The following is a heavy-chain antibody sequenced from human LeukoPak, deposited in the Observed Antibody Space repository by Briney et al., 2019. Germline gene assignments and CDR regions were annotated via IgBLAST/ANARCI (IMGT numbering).Heavy chain of an antibody. Sequence: SETLSLTCTVSGDSISSSNYYWGWVRQPPGKGLEWIGSIYYSGSTYYNPSLKSRVTISVDTSKNQFSLKLSSVTATDTAVYYCARRHSNSWVFDYWGQGTLVTVSS. V-gene: IGHV4-39*01. J-gene: IGHJ4*02. CDR3: ARRHSNSWVFDY. D-gene: IGHD6-13*01. CDR1: GDSISSSNYY. CDR2: IYYSGST.